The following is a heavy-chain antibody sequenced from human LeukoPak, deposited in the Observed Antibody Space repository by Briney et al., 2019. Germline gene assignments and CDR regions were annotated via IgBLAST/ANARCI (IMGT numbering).Heavy chain of an antibody. D-gene: IGHD4-11*01. CDR1: GYTFTSYY. V-gene: IGHV1-46*01. Sequence: ASVKVSCKASGYTFTSYYMHWVRQAPGQGLEWMGIINPSGGSTSYAQKFQGRVTMTRDTSTSTVYMGLSSLRSEDTAVYYCASPTGGYSNPYYYYGMDVWGQGTTVTVSS. CDR2: INPSGGST. CDR3: ASPTGGYSNPYYYYGMDV. J-gene: IGHJ6*02.